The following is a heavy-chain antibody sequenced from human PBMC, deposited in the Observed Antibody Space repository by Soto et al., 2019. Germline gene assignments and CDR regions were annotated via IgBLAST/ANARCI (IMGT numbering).Heavy chain of an antibody. D-gene: IGHD1-1*01. CDR2: IWYDGSNK. CDR3: AKDAMERRRSNWFDP. CDR1: GFTFSSYG. Sequence: PGGSLRLSCAASGFTFSSYGMHWVRRAPGKGLEWVAVIWYDGSNKYYADSVKGRFTISRDNSKNTLYLQMNSLRAEDTAVYYCAKDAMERRRSNWFDPWGQGVVVTVSS. J-gene: IGHJ5*02. V-gene: IGHV3-30*02.